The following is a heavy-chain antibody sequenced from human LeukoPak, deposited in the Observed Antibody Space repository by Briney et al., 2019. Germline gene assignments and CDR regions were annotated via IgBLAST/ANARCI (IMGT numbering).Heavy chain of an antibody. J-gene: IGHJ3*02. Sequence: TSGGSLRLSCAASGFTFNSYSMNWVRQAPGKGLEWVSSITTSGSDINYSDSVKGRFTVSRDNAQNSLYLQMNSLRVEDTAVYYCAERGSTTYSFDIWGQGTMVTVSS. D-gene: IGHD1-14*01. CDR1: GFTFNSYS. CDR2: ITTSGSDI. V-gene: IGHV3-21*01. CDR3: AERGSTTYSFDI.